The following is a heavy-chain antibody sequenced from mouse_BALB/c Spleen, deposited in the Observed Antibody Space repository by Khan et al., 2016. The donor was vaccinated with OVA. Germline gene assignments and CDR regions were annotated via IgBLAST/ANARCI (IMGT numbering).Heavy chain of an antibody. CDR2: IWAGGST. Sequence: QVQLKESGPGLVAPSQTLSITCTVSGFSLTSYGVHWVRQPPGKGLEWLGVIWAGGSTNYYTALLSRLSISKENSKSQVFLKMNSLQTDDTAMYYCARDTTVESYWYFDVWGAGTTVTVSA. J-gene: IGHJ1*01. CDR3: ARDTTVESYWYFDV. D-gene: IGHD1-1*01. V-gene: IGHV2-9*02. CDR1: GFSLTSYG.